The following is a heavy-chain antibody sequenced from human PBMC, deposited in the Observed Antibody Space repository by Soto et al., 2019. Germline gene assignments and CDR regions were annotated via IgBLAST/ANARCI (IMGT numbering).Heavy chain of an antibody. Sequence: GGSLRLSCAASGFTFSSYAMSWVRQAPGKGLEWVSGISGSGGSTYYADSVKGRFTISRDNSKNTLYLQMNSLRAEDTAVYYCAKARYGYTYGSFDYWGQGPLVTVSS. J-gene: IGHJ4*02. CDR1: GFTFSSYA. CDR2: ISGSGGST. V-gene: IGHV3-23*01. D-gene: IGHD5-18*01. CDR3: AKARYGYTYGSFDY.